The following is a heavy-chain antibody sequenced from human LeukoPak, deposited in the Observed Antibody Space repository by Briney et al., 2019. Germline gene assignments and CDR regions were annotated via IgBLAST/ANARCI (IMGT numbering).Heavy chain of an antibody. V-gene: IGHV4-31*03. J-gene: IGHJ4*02. Sequence: PSETLSLTCTVSGGSISSGGYYRSWIRQHPGKGLEWIGYIYYSGSTYYNPSLKSRVTISVDTSKNQFSLKLSSVTAADTAVYYCASLGVPAAIHYFDYWGQGTLVTVSS. D-gene: IGHD2-2*01. CDR3: ASLGVPAAIHYFDY. CDR1: GGSISSGGYY. CDR2: IYYSGST.